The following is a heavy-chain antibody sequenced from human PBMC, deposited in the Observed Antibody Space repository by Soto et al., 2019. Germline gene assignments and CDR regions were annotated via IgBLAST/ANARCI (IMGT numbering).Heavy chain of an antibody. J-gene: IGHJ6*02. Sequence: QVQLVQSGAEVKKPGSSVKVSCKASGGTFSSYAISWVRQAPGQGLEWMGGIIPIFGTANYAQKFQGRVTITADESTSTAYMELSSLRSEDTAVYYCARGIVLVPAAMPASYGMDVWGQGTTVTVSS. CDR1: GGTFSSYA. D-gene: IGHD2-2*01. CDR3: ARGIVLVPAAMPASYGMDV. CDR2: IIPIFGTA. V-gene: IGHV1-69*12.